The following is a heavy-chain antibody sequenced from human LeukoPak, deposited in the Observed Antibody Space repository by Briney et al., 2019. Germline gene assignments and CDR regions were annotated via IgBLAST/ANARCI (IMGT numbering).Heavy chain of an antibody. D-gene: IGHD3-3*01. CDR2: IYSGGST. V-gene: IGHV3-66*02. CDR3: ARDPTIPSANWFDP. Sequence: PGGSLRLSCAASGFTVSSNYMSWVRQAPGKGLEWVSVIYSGGSTYYADSVKGRFTISRDNSKNTLYLQMNSLRAEDTAVYYCARDPTIPSANWFDPWGQGTLVTVSS. CDR1: GFTVSSNY. J-gene: IGHJ5*02.